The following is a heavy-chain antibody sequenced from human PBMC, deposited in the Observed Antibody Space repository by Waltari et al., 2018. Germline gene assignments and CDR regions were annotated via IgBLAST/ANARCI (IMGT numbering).Heavy chain of an antibody. J-gene: IGHJ4*02. CDR2: ISDSGVVT. Sequence: EGHLLESGGGLVQPGGSLRLSCVASGFTFINYAMSWVRQAPGKGLEWGSGISDSGVVTKYADSVKGRFTVSRDNSKNTLYLQLNSLRAEDTAVYYCARHLYSIDYLELDNWGQGTLVTVSS. V-gene: IGHV3-23*01. D-gene: IGHD3-22*01. CDR1: GFTFINYA. CDR3: ARHLYSIDYLELDN.